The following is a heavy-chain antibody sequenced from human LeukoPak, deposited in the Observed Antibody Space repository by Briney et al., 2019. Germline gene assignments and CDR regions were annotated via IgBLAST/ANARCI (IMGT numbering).Heavy chain of an antibody. J-gene: IGHJ4*02. CDR3: ARPPAYSSSGHVPDA. D-gene: IGHD6-6*01. Sequence: GESLKISCKGSGYSFTSYWIGWVRQMPGKGLGWMGIIYPGDSDTRYSPSFQGQVTISADKSISTAYLQWSSLKASDTAMYYCARPPAYSSSGHVPDAWGQGTLVTVSS. CDR1: GYSFTSYW. CDR2: IYPGDSDT. V-gene: IGHV5-51*01.